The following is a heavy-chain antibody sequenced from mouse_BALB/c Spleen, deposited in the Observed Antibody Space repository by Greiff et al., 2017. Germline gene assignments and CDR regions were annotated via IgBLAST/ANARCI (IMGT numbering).Heavy chain of an antibody. V-gene: IGHV1-87*01. J-gene: IGHJ4*01. D-gene: IGHD1-1*01. CDR3: ARDYGSSRYYAMDY. CDR1: GYTFTSYW. CDR2: IYPGDGDT. Sequence: QVQLKQSGAELARPGASVKLSCKASGYTFTSYWMQWVKQRPGQGLEWIGAIYPGDGDTRYTQKFKGKATLTADKSSSTAYMQLNSLASEDSAVYYCARDYGSSRYYAMDYWGQGTSVTVSS.